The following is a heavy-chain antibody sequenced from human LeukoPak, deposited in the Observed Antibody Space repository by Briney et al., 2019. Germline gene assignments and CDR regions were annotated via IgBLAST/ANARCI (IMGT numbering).Heavy chain of an antibody. Sequence: PGGSLRLSCAASGFSFSDYYMSWIRQAPGKGLEWISYISTTGGTIYYADSVKGRFTVFRDNAKNSVSLEMNSLRAEDTAVYYCARVFGHYYDTNGYYDYWGQGTLVTVSS. CDR2: ISTTGGTI. CDR3: ARVFGHYYDTNGYYDY. V-gene: IGHV3-11*01. CDR1: GFSFSDYY. J-gene: IGHJ4*02. D-gene: IGHD3-22*01.